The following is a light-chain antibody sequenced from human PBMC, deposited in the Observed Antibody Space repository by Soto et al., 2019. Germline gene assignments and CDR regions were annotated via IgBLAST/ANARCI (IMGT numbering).Light chain of an antibody. J-gene: IGKJ1*01. CDR1: QSVSNN. CDR2: GAS. Sequence: EVVMTQSPATLSVSPGERVTLSCRASQSVSNNLAWYQQKPGQAPRLLIYGASTRATGIPARFSGRGSGTEFTLTISSLQSEDFGLYYCQQYHIWPPWTFGQGTKVEIK. V-gene: IGKV3-15*01. CDR3: QQYHIWPPWT.